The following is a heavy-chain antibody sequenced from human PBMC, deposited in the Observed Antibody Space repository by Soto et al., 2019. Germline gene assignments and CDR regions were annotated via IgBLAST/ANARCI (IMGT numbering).Heavy chain of an antibody. CDR1: GGSISSYY. Sequence: PSETLSLTCTVSGGSISSYYWSWIRQPPEKGLEWIGYIYYSGSTNYNPSLKSRFTISVDTSKNQFSLKLSSVTVADTAVHYCARRIKHYYGMDVWGQGTTVTVSS. D-gene: IGHD5-18*01. J-gene: IGHJ6*02. V-gene: IGHV4-59*08. CDR2: IYYSGST. CDR3: ARRIKHYYGMDV.